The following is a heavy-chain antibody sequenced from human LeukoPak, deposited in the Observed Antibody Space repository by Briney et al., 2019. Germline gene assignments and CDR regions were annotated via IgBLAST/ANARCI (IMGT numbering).Heavy chain of an antibody. CDR1: GYTFTGYY. V-gene: IGHV1-2*02. J-gene: IGHJ4*02. CDR2: INPNSGGT. CDR3: AANIIAAAGTSAFDY. Sequence: RASVTVSCKASGYTFTGYYMHWVRQAPGQGLEWMGWINPNSGGTNYAQKFQGRVTMTRDTSISTAYMELSRLRSDDTAVYYCAANIIAAAGTSAFDYWGQGTLVTVSS. D-gene: IGHD6-13*01.